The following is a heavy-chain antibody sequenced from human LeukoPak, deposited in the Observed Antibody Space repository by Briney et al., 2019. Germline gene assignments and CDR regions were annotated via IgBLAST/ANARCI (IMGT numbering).Heavy chain of an antibody. D-gene: IGHD3-22*01. V-gene: IGHV1-2*02. CDR3: ARGRTYYYDSRGYYLGY. CDR1: GYTFTGYY. J-gene: IGHJ4*02. CDR2: INPNRGGT. Sequence: ASVKVSCKASGYTFTGYYMHWVRQAPGQGLEWMGWINPNRGGTNYAQKFQGRGTMTRDTSISTAYMELSRLRSDDTALYYCARGRTYYYDSRGYYLGYWGQGPLVTVSS.